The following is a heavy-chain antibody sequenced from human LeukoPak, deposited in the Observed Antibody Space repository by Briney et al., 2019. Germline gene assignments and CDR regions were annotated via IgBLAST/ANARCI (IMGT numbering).Heavy chain of an antibody. J-gene: IGHJ5*02. CDR2: IYYSGST. CDR1: GGSISSYY. D-gene: IGHD4-11*01. Sequence: SETLSLTCTVSGGSISSYYWRWIRPPPGKGLEWIGYIYYSGSTNYNPSLKSRVTISVDTSKNQFSLKLSSVTAADTAVYYCARRPVRYSNYDRCWFDPWGQGTLVTVSS. CDR3: ARRPVRYSNYDRCWFDP. V-gene: IGHV4-59*12.